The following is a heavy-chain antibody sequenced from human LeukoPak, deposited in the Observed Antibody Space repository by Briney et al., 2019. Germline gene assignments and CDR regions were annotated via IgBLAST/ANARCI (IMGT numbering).Heavy chain of an antibody. D-gene: IGHD3-10*01. CDR3: ARDLGVGWMVRVQPEPDAFDI. V-gene: IGHV4-4*02. J-gene: IGHJ3*02. Sequence: SETLSLTCAVSGGSISSSNWWSWVRQPPGKGLEWIGEIYHSGSTNYNPSLKSRVTISVDKSKNQFSLKLSSVTAADTAVYYCARDLGVGWMVRVQPEPDAFDIWGQGTMVTVSS. CDR1: GGSISSSNW. CDR2: IYHSGST.